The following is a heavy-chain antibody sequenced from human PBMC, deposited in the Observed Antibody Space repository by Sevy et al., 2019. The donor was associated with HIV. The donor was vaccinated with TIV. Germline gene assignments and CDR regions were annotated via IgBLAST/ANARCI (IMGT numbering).Heavy chain of an antibody. CDR2: ISWNGFST. CDR1: GSGFRFDDYA. D-gene: IGHD5-18*01. CDR3: ARDTVPVGYRFDYQYRYYYGMDV. J-gene: IGHJ6*02. Sequence: GGCLRLSCVASGSGFRFDDYAMNWVRQAPGKGLEWVAGISWNGFSTGYGDSVKGRATISRDNAKNSVYLQMNKLRDEDTALYYCARDTVPVGYRFDYQYRYYYGMDVWGQGTTVTVSS. V-gene: IGHV3-9*01.